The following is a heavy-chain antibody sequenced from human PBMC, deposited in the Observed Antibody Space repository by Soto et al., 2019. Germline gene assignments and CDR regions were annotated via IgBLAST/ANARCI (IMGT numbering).Heavy chain of an antibody. CDR3: ASYLDYGDYIVGYAFDI. J-gene: IGHJ3*02. Sequence: AASVKVSCKTSGYTFTAYYLHWVRQAPGQGLEWMGWISAYNGNTNYAQKLQGRVTMTTDTSTSTAYMELRSLRSDDTAVYYCASYLDYGDYIVGYAFDIWGQGTMVTVSS. V-gene: IGHV1-18*04. CDR2: ISAYNGNT. D-gene: IGHD4-17*01. CDR1: GYTFTAYY.